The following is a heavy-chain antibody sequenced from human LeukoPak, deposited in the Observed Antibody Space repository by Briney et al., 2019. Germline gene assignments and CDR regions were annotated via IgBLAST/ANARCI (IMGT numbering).Heavy chain of an antibody. CDR2: ISGTGIIT. Sequence: GGSLRLSCAASGFTFSSYAMSWVRQAPGRGLEWVSAISGTGIITYYADSVKGRFTISRDNSKNTLYLQMNSLRAEDTAVYYCAKVPGGWELLPYDYWGQGTLVTVS. D-gene: IGHD1-26*01. CDR3: AKVPGGWELLPYDY. CDR1: GFTFSSYA. J-gene: IGHJ4*02. V-gene: IGHV3-23*01.